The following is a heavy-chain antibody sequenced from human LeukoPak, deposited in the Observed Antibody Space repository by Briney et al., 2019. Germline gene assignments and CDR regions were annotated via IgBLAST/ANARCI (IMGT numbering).Heavy chain of an antibody. CDR2: IYTSGST. J-gene: IGHJ1*01. D-gene: IGHD3-22*01. V-gene: IGHV4-4*07. CDR3: ATSVYYDSSGYFFFQH. Sequence: SETLSFTCTVSGGSISSYYWSWIRQPARKGLEWIGSIYTSGSTNYNPSLKSRVTMSVDTSKNQLSLKLSSVTAADTAVYYCATSVYYDSSGYFFFQHWGQGTLVTVSS. CDR1: GGSISSYY.